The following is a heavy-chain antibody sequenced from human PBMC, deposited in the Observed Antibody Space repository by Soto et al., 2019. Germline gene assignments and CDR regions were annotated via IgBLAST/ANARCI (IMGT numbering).Heavy chain of an antibody. J-gene: IGHJ6*02. V-gene: IGHV1-2*04. CDR3: ARELTGDYYYGMDV. CDR2: INPNSGGT. Sequence: ASVKVSCKASGYTFTGYYMHWVRQAPGQGLEWMGWINPNSGGTNYAQKFQGWVTMTRDTSISTAYMELSRLRSDDTAVYYCARELTGDYYYGMDVWGQGTTVTVSS. CDR1: GYTFTGYY. D-gene: IGHD7-27*01.